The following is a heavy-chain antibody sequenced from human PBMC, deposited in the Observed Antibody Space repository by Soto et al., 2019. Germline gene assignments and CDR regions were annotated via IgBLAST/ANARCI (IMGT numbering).Heavy chain of an antibody. D-gene: IGHD3-9*01. CDR2: INANNGNT. J-gene: IGHJ4*02. CDR3: ARDTMTGYLQFDY. Sequence: QVQLVQSGAEVKKPGASVKVSCRASGYTFTNYVISWVRQAPGQGLEWMGWINANNGNTNYAQTLQGRVTMTTDTSTSTAYMELRSLRSDDTAVYYCARDTMTGYLQFDYWGQGTLVTVSS. V-gene: IGHV1-18*01. CDR1: GYTFTNYV.